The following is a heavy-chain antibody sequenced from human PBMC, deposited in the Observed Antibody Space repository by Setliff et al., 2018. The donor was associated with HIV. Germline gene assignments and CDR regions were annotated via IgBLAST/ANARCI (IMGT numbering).Heavy chain of an antibody. CDR3: ARSIVPVASGYYYFEY. CDR2: VIHSGST. J-gene: IGHJ4*02. CDR1: GFSISSRYY. V-gene: IGHV4-38-2*02. Sequence: SETLSLTCTVSGFSISSRYYWGWIRQPPGKGLEWIGEVIHSGSTYYKPSLKSRVTISVDTSKNQFSLRLSSVAAGDTAVYYCARSIVPVASGYYYFEYWGQGTLVTVSS. D-gene: IGHD3-3*01.